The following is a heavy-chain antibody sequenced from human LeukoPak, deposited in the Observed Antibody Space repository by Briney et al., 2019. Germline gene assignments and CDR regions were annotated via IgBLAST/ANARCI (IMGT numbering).Heavy chain of an antibody. Sequence: SETLSLTCTVSGGSISSYYWSWIRQPAGKGLEWIGRIYTSGSTIYNPSLKSRVTMSVDTSKNQFSLKLSSVTAADTAVYYCARGRYVSTRLSGYYLYYMDVWGKGTTATVSS. J-gene: IGHJ6*03. V-gene: IGHV4-4*07. CDR1: GGSISSYY. D-gene: IGHD1-14*01. CDR3: ARGRYVSTRLSGYYLYYMDV. CDR2: IYTSGST.